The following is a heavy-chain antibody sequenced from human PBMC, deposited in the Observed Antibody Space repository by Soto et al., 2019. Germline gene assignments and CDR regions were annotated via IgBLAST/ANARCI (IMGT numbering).Heavy chain of an antibody. CDR3: ARTLWFGELFFDY. CDR1: GGTFSSYA. V-gene: IGHV1-69*13. J-gene: IGHJ4*02. D-gene: IGHD3-10*01. CDR2: IIPIFGTA. Sequence: SVKVSCKASGGTFSSYAISWVRQAPRQGLEWMGGIIPIFGTANYAQKFQGRVTIIADESTSTAYMELSSLRSEDTAVYYCARTLWFGELFFDYWGQGTLVTVSS.